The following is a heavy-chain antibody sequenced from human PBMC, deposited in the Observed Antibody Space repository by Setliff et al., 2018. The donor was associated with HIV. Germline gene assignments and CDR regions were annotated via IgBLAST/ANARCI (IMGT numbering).Heavy chain of an antibody. J-gene: IGHJ5*02. CDR1: GGSFSDYY. Sequence: SETLSLTCAVYGGSFSDYYWSWIRQPPGKGLEWIGEINHSGSTNYNPSLKSRVTISVDTSKNQFSLKLSSVTAADTAVYYCASGGRSLAAQTWFDPWGQGTLVTVSS. CDR2: INHSGST. CDR3: ASGGRSLAAQTWFDP. V-gene: IGHV4-34*01. D-gene: IGHD6-6*01.